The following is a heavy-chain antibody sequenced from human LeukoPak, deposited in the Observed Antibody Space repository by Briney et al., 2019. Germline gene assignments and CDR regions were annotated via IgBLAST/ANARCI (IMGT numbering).Heavy chain of an antibody. CDR3: ARDSTGYSSSWYWFDP. J-gene: IGHJ5*02. D-gene: IGHD6-13*01. CDR2: IYHNGST. CDR1: GYSITSGYY. V-gene: IGHV4-38-2*02. Sequence: SETLSLTCSVSGYSITSGYYWGWIRQPPGKGLEWIGTIYHNGSTSYNPSLKSRVTISVDTSKNQFSLKLSSVTAADTAVYYCARDSTGYSSSWYWFDPWGQGTLVTVSS.